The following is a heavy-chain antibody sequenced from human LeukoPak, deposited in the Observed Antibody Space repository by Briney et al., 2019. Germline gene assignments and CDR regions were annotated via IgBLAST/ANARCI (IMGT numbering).Heavy chain of an antibody. CDR2: INHIGST. CDR3: ARDRSGYDFLAIYYYYYMDV. J-gene: IGHJ6*03. V-gene: IGHV4-34*01. CDR1: GGSFSGYY. Sequence: SQTLSLTYAVYGGSFSGYYWSWIRQPPGKGLEWLGEINHIGSTNYNPSLKSRVTISVDTSKNQFSLRLSSVTAADTAVYYCARDRSGYDFLAIYYYYYMDVWCKGTTVTVSS. D-gene: IGHD5-12*01.